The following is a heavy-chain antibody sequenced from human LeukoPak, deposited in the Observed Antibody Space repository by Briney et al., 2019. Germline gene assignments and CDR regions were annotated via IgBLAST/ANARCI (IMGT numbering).Heavy chain of an antibody. V-gene: IGHV4-59*01. CDR3: ARWNGPFDI. J-gene: IGHJ3*02. Sequence: VKPSETLSLTCTVSFGSISSYYWSWIRQPPGKGLEWIGYVYDTGSTHYNSSVKSRITISVDTSKNQFSLKLTSMTAADTAMYYCARWNGPFDIWGQGTMVTVSS. D-gene: IGHD1-1*01. CDR1: FGSISSYY. CDR2: VYDTGST.